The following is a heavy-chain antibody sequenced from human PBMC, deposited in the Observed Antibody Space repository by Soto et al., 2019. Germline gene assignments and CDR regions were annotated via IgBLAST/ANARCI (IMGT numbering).Heavy chain of an antibody. V-gene: IGHV4-59*01. D-gene: IGHD4-17*01. CDR2: ISYTGSA. J-gene: IGHJ6*02. CDR1: GGSINYSY. Sequence: SETLSLTCTVSGGSINYSYWTWIRQPPGKGLEWIGYISYTGSANYNASLKSRLTISVDTSKNQFSLELSSVTAADTALYYCARVNYGDYYYGMDVWGQGTTVTVSS. CDR3: ARVNYGDYYYGMDV.